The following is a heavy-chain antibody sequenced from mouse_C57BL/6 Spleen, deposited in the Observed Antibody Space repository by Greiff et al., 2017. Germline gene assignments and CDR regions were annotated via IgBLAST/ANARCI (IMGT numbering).Heavy chain of an antibody. J-gene: IGHJ2*01. Sequence: VQLKQSGAELVRPGASVKLSCTASGFNIKDDYMHWVKQRPEQGLEWIGWIDPENGDTEYAPKVQGKATITADTSSNTAYLHLSSLASEDTAVYYCTTNYGSSYYFDYWGRGTTLTVSS. D-gene: IGHD1-1*01. CDR2: IDPENGDT. V-gene: IGHV14-4*01. CDR1: GFNIKDDY. CDR3: TTNYGSSYYFDY.